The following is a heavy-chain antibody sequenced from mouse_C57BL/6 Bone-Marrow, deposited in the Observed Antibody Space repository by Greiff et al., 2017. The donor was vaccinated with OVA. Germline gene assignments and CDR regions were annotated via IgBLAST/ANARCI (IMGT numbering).Heavy chain of an antibody. J-gene: IGHJ2*01. D-gene: IGHD4-1*01. CDR2: IDPSDSET. V-gene: IGHV1-52*01. Sequence: QVQLQQPGAELVRPGSSVKLSCKASGYTFTSYWMHWVKQRPIQGLEWIGNIDPSDSETHYNQKFKDKATLTVDKSSSTAYMQLSSLTSEDSAVYYCTTLTGRGGDYWGQGTTLTVSS. CDR3: TTLTGRGGDY. CDR1: GYTFTSYW.